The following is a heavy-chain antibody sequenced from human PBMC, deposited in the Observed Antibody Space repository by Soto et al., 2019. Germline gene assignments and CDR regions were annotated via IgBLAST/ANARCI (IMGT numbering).Heavy chain of an antibody. CDR3: AREGLVVVAATFVY. V-gene: IGHV3-30-3*01. Sequence: QVQLVESGGGVVQPGRSLRLSCAASGFTFSSYAMHWVCQGPGKGLEWVAVISYDGSNKYYADSVKGRFTISTDNSKNTLYLQMNSLRAEDTAVYYCAREGLVVVAATFVYWGQGTLVTVSS. J-gene: IGHJ4*02. CDR1: GFTFSSYA. D-gene: IGHD2-15*01. CDR2: ISYDGSNK.